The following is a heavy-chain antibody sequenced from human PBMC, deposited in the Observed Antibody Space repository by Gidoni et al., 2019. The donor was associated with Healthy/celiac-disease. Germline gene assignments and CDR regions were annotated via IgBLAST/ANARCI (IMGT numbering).Heavy chain of an antibody. Sequence: EVQLLESGGGLVQPGGSLRLSCADAGFTFSSYAMSWVRQAPGKGLEWVSAISGSGGSTYYADSVQGRFTISRDNSKNTLYLQMNSLRAEDTAVYYCAKVVPAAMVFDYWGQGTLVTVSS. CDR3: AKVVPAAMVFDY. CDR2: ISGSGGST. CDR1: GFTFSSYA. V-gene: IGHV3-23*01. D-gene: IGHD2-2*01. J-gene: IGHJ4*02.